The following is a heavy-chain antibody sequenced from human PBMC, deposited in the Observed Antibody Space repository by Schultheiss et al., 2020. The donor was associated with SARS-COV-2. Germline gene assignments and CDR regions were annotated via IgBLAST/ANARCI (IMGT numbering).Heavy chain of an antibody. CDR3: TTDCSSTSCQWGINYYYYYYMDV. Sequence: GGSLRLSCAASGFTFSGSAMHWVRQASGKGLEWVGRIRSKANSYATAYAASVKGRFTISRDDSKNTAYLQMNSLKTEDTAVYYCTTDCSSTSCQWGINYYYYYYMDVWGKGTTVTVSS. J-gene: IGHJ6*03. CDR2: IRSKANSYAT. V-gene: IGHV3-73*01. D-gene: IGHD2-2*01. CDR1: GFTFSGSA.